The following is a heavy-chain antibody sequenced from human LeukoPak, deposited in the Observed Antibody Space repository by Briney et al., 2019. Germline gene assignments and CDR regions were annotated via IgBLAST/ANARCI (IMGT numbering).Heavy chain of an antibody. D-gene: IGHD3-16*01. CDR3: ARDQVTTFGGHDY. CDR1: GFTFSSYE. J-gene: IGHJ4*02. V-gene: IGHV3-7*01. Sequence: PGGSLRLSCAASGFTFSSYEMNWVRQAPGKGLEWVANIKQDGSEKYYVDSVKGRFTISRDNAKNSLYLQMNSLRAEDTAVYYCARDQVTTFGGHDYWGQGTLVTVSS. CDR2: IKQDGSEK.